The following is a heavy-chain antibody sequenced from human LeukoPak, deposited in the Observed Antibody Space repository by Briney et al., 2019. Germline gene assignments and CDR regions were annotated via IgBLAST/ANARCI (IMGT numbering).Heavy chain of an antibody. CDR3: ARVAVIYYYYMEV. Sequence: GGSLRLSCAASGFAFSNYGMNWVRQAPGKGLEWISYIRSSSTLIQYADSVKGRFTISRDNAKHSLFLQMNSLRAEDTAVYYCARVAVIYYYYMEVWGKGTTVTVSS. CDR2: IRSSSTLI. CDR1: GFAFSNYG. J-gene: IGHJ6*03. D-gene: IGHD2/OR15-2a*01. V-gene: IGHV3-48*04.